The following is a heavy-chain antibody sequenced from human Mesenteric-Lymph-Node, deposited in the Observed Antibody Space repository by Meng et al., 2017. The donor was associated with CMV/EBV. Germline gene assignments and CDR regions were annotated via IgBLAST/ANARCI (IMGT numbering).Heavy chain of an antibody. Sequence: ASVKVSCKASGYTFTSYGISWVRQAPGQGLEWMGWISGYRGNTNYAQQFQDRVTMTTDTSTSTAYMELRSLRSDDMAIYYCARSEGSTVVGFWGYYYYGMDVWGQGTTVTVSS. J-gene: IGHJ6*02. V-gene: IGHV1-18*03. CDR3: ARSEGSTVVGFWGYYYYGMDV. CDR1: GYTFTSYG. D-gene: IGHD3-16*01. CDR2: ISGYRGNT.